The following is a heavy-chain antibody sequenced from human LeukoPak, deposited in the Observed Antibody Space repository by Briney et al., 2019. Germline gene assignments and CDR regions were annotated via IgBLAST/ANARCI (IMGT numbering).Heavy chain of an antibody. J-gene: IGHJ6*02. V-gene: IGHV1-46*01. CDR2: INPSGDST. CDR1: GYTFTTYY. D-gene: IGHD2-15*01. Sequence: ASVKVSCKASGYTFTTYYMHWVRQAPGQGLEWMGIINPSGDSTSYAQKFQGRVTMTRDTSTSTVYMELSSLRSEDTAVYYCARETGLGYCSGGSCFGDGMDVWGQGTTVTVSS. CDR3: ARETGLGYCSGGSCFGDGMDV.